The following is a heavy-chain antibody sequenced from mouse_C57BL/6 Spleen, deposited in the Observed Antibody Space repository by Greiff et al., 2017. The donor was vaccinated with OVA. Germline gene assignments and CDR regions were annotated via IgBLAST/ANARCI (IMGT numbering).Heavy chain of an antibody. D-gene: IGHD2-3*01. CDR1: GYTFTGYW. CDR3: ARSRIYDGYYRFAY. J-gene: IGHJ3*01. CDR2: ILPGSGST. V-gene: IGHV1-9*01. Sequence: VQRVESGAELMKPGASVKLSCKATGYTFTGYWIEWVKQRPGHGLEWIGEILPGSGSTNYNEKFKGKATFTADTSSNTAYMQLSSLTTEDSAIYYCARSRIYDGYYRFAYWGQGTLVTVSA.